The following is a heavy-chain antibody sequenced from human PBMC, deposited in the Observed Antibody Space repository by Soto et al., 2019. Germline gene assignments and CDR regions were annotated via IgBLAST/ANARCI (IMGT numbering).Heavy chain of an antibody. J-gene: IGHJ4*02. CDR2: INQDGSET. Sequence: VQLVQSGGGLVQPGGSLRLSCAASGFNFNDYWMGWVRQAPAKGLEWVANINQDGSETFYVDSVKGRFTISRNNAKKSLYLQMNSLGVEDTAVYYCVFSARWCQGALVTVSS. CDR3: VFSAR. D-gene: IGHD6-6*01. CDR1: GFNFNDYW. V-gene: IGHV3-7*01.